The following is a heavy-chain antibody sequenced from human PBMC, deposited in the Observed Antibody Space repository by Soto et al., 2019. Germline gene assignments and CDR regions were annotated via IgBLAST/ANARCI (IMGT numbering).Heavy chain of an antibody. CDR3: FRGHTYGRDY. Sequence: QVQLVQSGAEVKKPGASVKVSCKASGYTFTSNDINWVRQATGQGLEWMGWMNPNSGNTGYAQKFQGRITLTRNTSINTAYMELSSLRSEDTAVYFCFRGHTYGRDYWGQGTLVTVSS. CDR2: MNPNSGNT. V-gene: IGHV1-8*01. D-gene: IGHD3-10*01. CDR1: GYTFTSND. J-gene: IGHJ4*02.